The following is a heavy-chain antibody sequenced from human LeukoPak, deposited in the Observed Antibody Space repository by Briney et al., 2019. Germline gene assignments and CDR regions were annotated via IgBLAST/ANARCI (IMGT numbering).Heavy chain of an antibody. V-gene: IGHV4-34*01. D-gene: IGHD3-22*01. Sequence: PSATLSLTCAAYGGTFSGYYWSWIRQPPGKGLEWIGGINHSGRTNYNPSLESRGTITVDTPKNQFSLNLSSVTAPHTAGYYCASADYFDSRGYYRHFDYWRQGTLVSVSS. CDR2: INHSGRT. CDR3: ASADYFDSRGYYRHFDY. J-gene: IGHJ4*02. CDR1: GGTFSGYY.